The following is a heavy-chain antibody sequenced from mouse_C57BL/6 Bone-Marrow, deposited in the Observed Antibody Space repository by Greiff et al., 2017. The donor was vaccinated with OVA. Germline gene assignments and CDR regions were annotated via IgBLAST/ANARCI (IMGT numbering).Heavy chain of an antibody. V-gene: IGHV1-15*01. CDR3: TALYGSSRYYFDY. CDR1: GYTFTDYE. CDR2: IDPETGGT. J-gene: IGHJ2*01. D-gene: IGHD1-1*01. Sequence: QVQLQQSGAELVRPGASVTLSCKASGYTFTDYEMHWVKQTPVHGLEWIGAIDPETGGTAYNQKFKGKAILTAVKSSSTAYMELRSLTSEDSAVYYGTALYGSSRYYFDYWGQGTTLTVSS.